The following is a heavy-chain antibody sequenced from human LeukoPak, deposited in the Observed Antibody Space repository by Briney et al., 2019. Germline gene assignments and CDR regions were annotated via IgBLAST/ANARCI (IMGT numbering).Heavy chain of an antibody. D-gene: IGHD5-18*01. CDR3: ARDRGYSYGLSHWFDP. CDR2: IKQDGSEK. Sequence: PGGSLRLSCAASGFTFSSYSMNWVRQAPGKGLEWVANIKQDGSEKYYVDSVKGRFTISRDNAKNSLYLQMNSLRAEDTAVYYCARDRGYSYGLSHWFDPWGQGTLVTVSS. J-gene: IGHJ5*02. CDR1: GFTFSSYS. V-gene: IGHV3-7*01.